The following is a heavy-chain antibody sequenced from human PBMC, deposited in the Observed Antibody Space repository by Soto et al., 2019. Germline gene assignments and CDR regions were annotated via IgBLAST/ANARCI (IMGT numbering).Heavy chain of an antibody. Sequence: EVQLLESGGGLVQPGGSLRLSCAVSGLSSSSSSMSWVRQAPGKGLEWVSTISPSGHYTHYADSVKGRFTISRDTSNNALCPRMNTLCPEVTAIYYCAQESAEGLRDCVLSDMDVWGKGITVTVSS. CDR3: AQESAEGLRDCVLSDMDV. V-gene: IGHV3-23*01. J-gene: IGHJ6*03. D-gene: IGHD2-21*02. CDR2: ISPSGHYT. CDR1: GLSSSSSS.